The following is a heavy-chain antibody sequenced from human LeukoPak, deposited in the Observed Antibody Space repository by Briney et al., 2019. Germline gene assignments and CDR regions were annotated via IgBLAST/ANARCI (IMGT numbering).Heavy chain of an antibody. CDR1: GYTFTSYA. CDR3: AREWGTWQPVWGRNWFDP. D-gene: IGHD3-16*01. J-gene: IGHJ5*02. CDR2: INAGNGNT. Sequence: GASVKVSCKASGYTFTSYAMHWVRQAPGQRLEWMGWINAGNGNTKYSQKFQGRVTITRDTSASTAYMELSSLRSEDTAVYHCAREWGTWQPVWGRNWFDPWGQGTLVTVSS. V-gene: IGHV1-3*01.